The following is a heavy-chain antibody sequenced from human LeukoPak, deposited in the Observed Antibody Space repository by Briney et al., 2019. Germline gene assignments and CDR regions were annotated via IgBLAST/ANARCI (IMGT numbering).Heavy chain of an antibody. V-gene: IGHV4-30-2*01. CDR1: GGSISSGGYS. Sequence: SETLSLTCAVSGGSISSGGYSWSWIRQPPGKGLEWIGYIYHSGSTYYNPSLKSRVTITVDRSKNQFSLKLSSVTAPDTAGYYCAREFDYWGQGTLVTVSS. J-gene: IGHJ4*02. CDR2: IYHSGST. CDR3: AREFDY.